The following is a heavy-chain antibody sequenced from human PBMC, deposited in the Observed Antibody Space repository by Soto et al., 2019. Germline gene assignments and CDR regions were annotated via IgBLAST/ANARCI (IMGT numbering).Heavy chain of an antibody. D-gene: IGHD3-16*01. CDR1: GFAFSDYG. CDR2: ISYDGTNE. J-gene: IGHJ4*02. CDR3: AKDQGFRGGIMDS. V-gene: IGHV3-30*18. Sequence: QVQLVESGGGVVRPGRSLRLSCAASGFAFSDYGMHWVRQAPGKGLEWVTVISYDGTNEYYADSVKGRFSISRDNSKNTLYLQMNSLRPEDTSIYYCAKDQGFRGGIMDSWGQGTLVTVSS.